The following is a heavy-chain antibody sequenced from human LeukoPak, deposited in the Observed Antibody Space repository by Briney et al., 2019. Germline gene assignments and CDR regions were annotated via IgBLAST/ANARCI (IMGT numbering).Heavy chain of an antibody. CDR2: ISSSSTYI. CDR1: GFTFSSYT. CDR3: ARTTVTPYFYYYMDV. D-gene: IGHD4-17*01. Sequence: PGGSLRLSCAASGFTFSSYTMNWVRQAPGKGLEWVSSISSSSTYIYYADSVKGRFTISRDNAKNSLYLQMNSLRAEDTAVYYCARTTVTPYFYYYMDVWGKGTTVTVSS. V-gene: IGHV3-21*01. J-gene: IGHJ6*03.